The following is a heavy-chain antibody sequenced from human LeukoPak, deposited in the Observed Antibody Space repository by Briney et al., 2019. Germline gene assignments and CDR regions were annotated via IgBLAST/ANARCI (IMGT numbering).Heavy chain of an antibody. Sequence: GGSLRLSCAASGFTFFSHGMHWVRQAPGQGLEWVALLSSDGSRESYTDSVKGRFTISRDNSKNTLYLQMDSLRAEDTAVYYCAKRGFCSGGSCYSFHFDFWGRGALVTVSS. J-gene: IGHJ2*01. CDR1: GFTFFSHG. V-gene: IGHV3-30*18. CDR3: AKRGFCSGGSCYSFHFDF. D-gene: IGHD2-15*01. CDR2: LSSDGSRE.